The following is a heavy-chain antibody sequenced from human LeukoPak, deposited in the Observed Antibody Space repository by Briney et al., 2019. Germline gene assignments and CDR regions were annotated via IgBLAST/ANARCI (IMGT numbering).Heavy chain of an antibody. J-gene: IGHJ4*02. CDR2: IYYSGST. Sequence: SETLSLTCAVYGGSFSGYYWSWIRQPPGKGLEWIGSIYYSGSTYYNPSLKSRVTISVDTSKNQFSLKLSSVTAADTAVYYCARERLEWLIFDYWGQGTLVTVSS. D-gene: IGHD3-3*01. CDR3: ARERLEWLIFDY. V-gene: IGHV4-34*01. CDR1: GGSFSGYY.